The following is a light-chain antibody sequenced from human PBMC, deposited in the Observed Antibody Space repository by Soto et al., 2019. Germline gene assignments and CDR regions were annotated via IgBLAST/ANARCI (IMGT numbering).Light chain of an antibody. CDR3: SSYTSSSTRV. Sequence: QSVLTQPASVSGSPGQSITISCTGTSSDVGAYDYVSWYQQHPDKAPKLMIYEVSNRPSGVSNRFSGSKSVNTATLTISGLQAEDEADYCSSYTSSSTRVFGTGTKVTV. V-gene: IGLV2-14*03. CDR1: SSDVGAYDY. CDR2: EVS. J-gene: IGLJ1*01.